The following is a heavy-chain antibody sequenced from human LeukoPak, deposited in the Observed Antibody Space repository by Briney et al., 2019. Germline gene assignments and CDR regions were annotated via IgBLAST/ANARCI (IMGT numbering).Heavy chain of an antibody. CDR2: ISSSGNYI. CDR1: GLTFSSYR. D-gene: IGHD3-16*01. V-gene: IGHV3-21*01. CDR3: ARSGGGRDDY. Sequence: GGSLRLSCAASGLTFSSYRVNWVRQAPGKGLEWVSSISSSGNYIYYADSVKGRFTISRDNAKNSLYLQMNSLRAEDTAVYYCARSGGGRDDYWGQGRLVTVSS. J-gene: IGHJ4*02.